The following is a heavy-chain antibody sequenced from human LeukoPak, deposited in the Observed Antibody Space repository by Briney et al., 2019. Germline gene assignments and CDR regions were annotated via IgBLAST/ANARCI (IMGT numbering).Heavy chain of an antibody. Sequence: SETLSLTCTVSGDSISSGDYYWSWIRQPAGKGLEWIGRISSSGSTNYNPSLKSRVTISVDTSKNQFSLKLSSVTAADTAVYYCARAVTTKWDYYYMDVWGKGTTVTVSS. J-gene: IGHJ6*03. CDR2: ISSSGST. D-gene: IGHD4-17*01. CDR1: GDSISSGDYY. V-gene: IGHV4-61*02. CDR3: ARAVTTKWDYYYMDV.